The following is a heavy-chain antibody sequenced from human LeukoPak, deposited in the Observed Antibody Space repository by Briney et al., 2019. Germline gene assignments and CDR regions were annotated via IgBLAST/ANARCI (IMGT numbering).Heavy chain of an antibody. CDR1: GYTFTSYG. J-gene: IGHJ4*02. D-gene: IGHD3-3*01. Sequence: ASVKVPCKASGYTFTSYGISWLRQAPGHGLEWLGWISGYNGNTNYAQKFQGRVTMTTDTPTSTANMDLRSLKSDDTAVYYCAVHDFYSGGYHFDYWGQGTLVTVSS. V-gene: IGHV1-18*01. CDR2: ISGYNGNT. CDR3: AVHDFYSGGYHFDY.